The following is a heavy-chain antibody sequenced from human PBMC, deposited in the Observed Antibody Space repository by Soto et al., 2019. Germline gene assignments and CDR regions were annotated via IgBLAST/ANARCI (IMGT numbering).Heavy chain of an antibody. Sequence: QVLLVQSGAEVKKPGASVKVSCKASGYTLTRYAVHWVRQAPGQRLEWMGWITAANGDRRYSQKFQGRVTITRETTASTVYMDVTSLTSKDTTVYYCARGSAECDYITRTSFEIWGQGTLVTVSS. CDR3: ARGSAECDYITRTSFEI. CDR2: ITAANGDR. CDR1: GYTLTRYA. V-gene: IGHV1-3*01. J-gene: IGHJ4*02. D-gene: IGHD4-17*01.